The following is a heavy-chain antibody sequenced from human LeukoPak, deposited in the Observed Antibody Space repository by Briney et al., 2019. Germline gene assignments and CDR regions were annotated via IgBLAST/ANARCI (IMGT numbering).Heavy chain of an antibody. V-gene: IGHV4-30-2*01. J-gene: IGHJ5*02. Sequence: PSETLSLTCAVSGGSISIGGYSCSSIRQPPGGGLEWIGYIYHSGSTYYNPSLKSRVTISVDRSKNQFSLKLSSVTAADTAVYYCARAVVAATGWFDPWGQGILVTVSS. CDR1: GGSISIGGYS. CDR2: IYHSGST. D-gene: IGHD2-15*01. CDR3: ARAVVAATGWFDP.